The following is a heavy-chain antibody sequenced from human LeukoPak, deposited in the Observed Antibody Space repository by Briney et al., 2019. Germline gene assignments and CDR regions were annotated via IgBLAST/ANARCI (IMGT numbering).Heavy chain of an antibody. J-gene: IGHJ6*03. CDR3: ARQVHGSTSSWYIQMDYYYYMDV. Sequence: HPSETLSLTCSVSGGSIGSSTYYWAWIRQPPGKGLEWIGTIYYSGSTYYNPSLKSRVTISVDTSKNQFSLKLNSVTAADTAVYYCARQVHGSTSSWYIQMDYYYYMDVWGKGTTVTIPS. CDR2: IYYSGST. CDR1: GGSIGSSTYY. V-gene: IGHV4-39*01. D-gene: IGHD6-13*01.